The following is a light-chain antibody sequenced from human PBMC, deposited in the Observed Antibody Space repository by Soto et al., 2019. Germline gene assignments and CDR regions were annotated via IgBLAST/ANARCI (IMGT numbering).Light chain of an antibody. CDR2: EVT. J-gene: IGLJ1*01. CDR3: ISYISTGTGTVVV. CDR1: SSDVGGYNY. Sequence: QSALTQPASVSGSPGQSITISCTGTSSDVGGYNYVSWYQQHPGKAPKLMIYEVTNRPSGVSNRFSGSKSGNTASLTISGRQPEDEADYYCISYISTGTGTVVVFGTGTKLTVL. V-gene: IGLV2-14*03.